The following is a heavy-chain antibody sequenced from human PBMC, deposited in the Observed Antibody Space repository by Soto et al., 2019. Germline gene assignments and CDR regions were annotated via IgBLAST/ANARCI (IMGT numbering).Heavy chain of an antibody. CDR3: ARGATVAGPFFDY. Sequence: PSETLSLTCAVYGGSFSGYYWTWIRQPPGTGLEWIGEINHSGGTYYNLSLKSRVTMSVDMSKKQFSLNLSSVTAVDTAVYFCARGATVAGPFFDYWGQGILVTVSS. V-gene: IGHV4-34*01. J-gene: IGHJ4*02. CDR1: GGSFSGYY. CDR2: INHSGGT. D-gene: IGHD6-19*01.